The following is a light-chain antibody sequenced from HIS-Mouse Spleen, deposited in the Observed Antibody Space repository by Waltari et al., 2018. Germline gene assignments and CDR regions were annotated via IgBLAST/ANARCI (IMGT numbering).Light chain of an antibody. J-gene: IGLJ2*01. V-gene: IGLV2-23*03. CDR1: SSDVGSYNL. CDR2: EGS. CDR3: CSYAGSSTFVVV. Sequence: QSALTQPASVSGSPGQPITISCTGTSSDVGSYNLVSWYQQHPGKAPKLMIYEGSKRPSGVSNRFSGSKSGNTASLTISGLQAEDEADYYCCSYAGSSTFVVVFGGGTKLTVL.